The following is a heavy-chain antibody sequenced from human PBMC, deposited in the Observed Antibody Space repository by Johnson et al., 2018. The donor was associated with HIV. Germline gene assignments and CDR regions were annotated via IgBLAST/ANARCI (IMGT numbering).Heavy chain of an antibody. J-gene: IGHJ3*02. CDR1: GFIFSDYY. CDR2: IYSGGST. Sequence: VQLVESGGGLVKPGGSMRLSCAASGFIFSDYYMSWIRQAPGKGLEWVSVIYSGGSTYYADSLKGRFTISRDNSKNTLYLQMDSLRAEDTAGDYCAREYYDSSGYYYGGVSAFDIWGQGTMVTVSS. CDR3: AREYYDSSGYYYGGVSAFDI. D-gene: IGHD3-22*01. V-gene: IGHV3-66*02.